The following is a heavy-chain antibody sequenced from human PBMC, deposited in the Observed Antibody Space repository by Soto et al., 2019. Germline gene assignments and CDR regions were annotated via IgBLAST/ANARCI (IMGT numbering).Heavy chain of an antibody. D-gene: IGHD3-22*01. CDR1: GGSFSGYY. Sequence: SETLSLTCAVYGGSFSGYYWSWIRQPPGKGLEWIGEINHSGSTNYNPSLKSRVTISVDTSKNQFPLKLSSVTAADTAVYYCARRVITIYGMDVWGQGTTVTVSS. V-gene: IGHV4-34*01. CDR2: INHSGST. J-gene: IGHJ6*02. CDR3: ARRVITIYGMDV.